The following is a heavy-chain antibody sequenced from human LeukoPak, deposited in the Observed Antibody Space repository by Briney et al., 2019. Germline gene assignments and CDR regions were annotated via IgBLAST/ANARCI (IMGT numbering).Heavy chain of an antibody. CDR2: IYYSRST. CDR3: ARETGSPGAVAGLFVY. J-gene: IGHJ4*02. D-gene: IGHD6-19*01. Sequence: SETLSLTCTVSGGSISGYYWSGIRQPPGKGLEWIGYIYYSRSTNYNPSLKSRVSISVDTSKNQFSLKLNSVTAADTALYYCARETGSPGAVAGLFVYWGQGTLVTVSS. CDR1: GGSISGYY. V-gene: IGHV4-59*01.